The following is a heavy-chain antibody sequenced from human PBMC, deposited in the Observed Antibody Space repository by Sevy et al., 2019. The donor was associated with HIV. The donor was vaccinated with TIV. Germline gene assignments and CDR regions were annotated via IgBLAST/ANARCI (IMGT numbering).Heavy chain of an antibody. J-gene: IGHJ4*02. CDR1: GFTFSRYE. CDR2: FSTGGGPI. Sequence: GGSLRLSCTASGFTFSRYEMNWVRQGPGKGLEWVSRFSTGGGPIYYAESVEGRFTISRDNAKNSLYLQMNSLRAEDTAVYYCATTRRDDYNYYFDYWGQETPVTVSS. CDR3: ATTRRDDYNYYFDY. D-gene: IGHD4-4*01. V-gene: IGHV3-48*03.